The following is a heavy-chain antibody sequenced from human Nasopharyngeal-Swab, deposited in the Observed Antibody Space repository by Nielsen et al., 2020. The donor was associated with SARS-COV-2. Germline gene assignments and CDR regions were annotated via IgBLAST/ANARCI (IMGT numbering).Heavy chain of an antibody. D-gene: IGHD3-16*02. CDR1: GFTFSSYT. Sequence: GESLKISCAASGFTFSSYTMNWVRQAPGRGLEWVSSISSSGSSIYYADSVKGRFTISSDNSKNTLYLQMNSLRAEDTAVYYCARECLITFGGVIVPTISGMDVWGQGTTVTVSS. CDR2: ISSSGSSI. V-gene: IGHV3-21*01. CDR3: ARECLITFGGVIVPTISGMDV. J-gene: IGHJ6*02.